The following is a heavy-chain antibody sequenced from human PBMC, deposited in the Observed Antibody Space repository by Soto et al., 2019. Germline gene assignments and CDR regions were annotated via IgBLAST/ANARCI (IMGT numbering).Heavy chain of an antibody. V-gene: IGHV4-59*01. J-gene: IGHJ5*02. D-gene: IGHD1-1*01. CDR1: GGSISSYH. CDR2: LYNSGST. Sequence: QVQLQESGPGLVNPSETLSLTCTVSGGSISSYHWNWIRQPPGKGLEWIGCLYNSGSTNFNPSLKGRVTISVNTSKKQFSLKVNSVTAADTAVYYCARELEGYGTTWFDPWGQGILVTVSS. CDR3: ARELEGYGTTWFDP.